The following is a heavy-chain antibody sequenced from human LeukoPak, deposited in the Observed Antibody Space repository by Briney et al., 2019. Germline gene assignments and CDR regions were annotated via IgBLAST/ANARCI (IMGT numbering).Heavy chain of an antibody. CDR1: GGSISSYY. CDR3: VRSGGGWVDY. V-gene: IGHV4-59*12. CDR2: IYYSGST. D-gene: IGHD3-10*01. J-gene: IGHJ4*02. Sequence: SEALSLTCTISGGSISSYYWSWIRQPPGKGLEWIGYIYYSGSTNYNPSLKSRVTISVGTSKNQFSLKIGPVTASGTAVFYLVRSGGGWVDYWGQGTLVTVSS.